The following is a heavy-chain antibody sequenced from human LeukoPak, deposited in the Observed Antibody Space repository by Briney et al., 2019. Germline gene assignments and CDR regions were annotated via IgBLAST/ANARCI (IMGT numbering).Heavy chain of an antibody. D-gene: IGHD3-10*01. CDR2: ISSSSSYI. Sequence: PGGSLRLSCAASGFTFSSYSMNWVRQAPGKGLEWVSSISSSSSYIYYADSERGRFTIYRDNAKNSLYLQMNSLRAEDAAVYYCARSLLMVRGVIKDYYYYYGMDVWGQGTAVTVSS. CDR1: GFTFSSYS. V-gene: IGHV3-21*01. J-gene: IGHJ6*02. CDR3: ARSLLMVRGVIKDYYYYYGMDV.